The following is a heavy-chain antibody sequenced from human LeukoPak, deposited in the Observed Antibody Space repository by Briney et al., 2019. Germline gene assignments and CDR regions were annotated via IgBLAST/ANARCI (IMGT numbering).Heavy chain of an antibody. Sequence: GGSLRLSCAASGFTLSSYSMNCVRQAPGKGLECGSFISTSSSYIYYADSVKGRFIISRDNARKSLYLQMNSLRAEDTAVYYCAKDRCSNGVGCYYYYMDVWGKGATVTISS. CDR2: ISTSSSYI. CDR1: GFTLSSYS. D-gene: IGHD2-8*01. J-gene: IGHJ6*03. CDR3: AKDRCSNGVGCYYYYMDV. V-gene: IGHV3-21*01.